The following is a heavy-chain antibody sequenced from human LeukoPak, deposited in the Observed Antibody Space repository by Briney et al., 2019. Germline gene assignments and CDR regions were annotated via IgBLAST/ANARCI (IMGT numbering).Heavy chain of an antibody. Sequence: GGSLRLSCVASGFPFSSYWMTWVRQAPGKGLEWVSVIYSGGSTYYADSVKGRFTISRDNSKNTLYLQMNSLRAEDTAVYYCARGRYYYDSSGYYPMGFDPRGQGTLVTVSS. CDR1: GFPFSSYW. CDR3: ARGRYYYDSSGYYPMGFDP. D-gene: IGHD3-22*01. V-gene: IGHV3-53*01. CDR2: IYSGGST. J-gene: IGHJ5*02.